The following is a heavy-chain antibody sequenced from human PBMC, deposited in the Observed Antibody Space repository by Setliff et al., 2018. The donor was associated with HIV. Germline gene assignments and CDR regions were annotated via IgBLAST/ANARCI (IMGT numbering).Heavy chain of an antibody. CDR1: GYTFTSYG. CDR3: ARDFGGYCSSMSCPGLFDP. CDR2: IIPISGTV. D-gene: IGHD2-2*01. V-gene: IGHV1-69*05. J-gene: IGHJ5*02. Sequence: SVKVSCKASGYTFTSYGISWVRQAPGQGLEWMGWIIPISGTVNYAQKFWGRVTITTHESTSTAYMELSSLRSEDTAVYYCARDFGGYCSSMSCPGLFDPWGQGTLVTVSS.